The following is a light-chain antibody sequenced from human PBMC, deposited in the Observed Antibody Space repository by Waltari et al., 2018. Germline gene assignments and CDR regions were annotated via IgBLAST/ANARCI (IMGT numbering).Light chain of an antibody. J-gene: IGKJ1*01. CDR2: RAS. CDR1: QDIGNN. V-gene: IGKV1-33*01. CDR3: QQGYSDPWT. Sequence: DIQMTQSPPSLSASVGDTVTTTFQARQDIGNNLNWYKQKPETAPKLLIYRASSLQRGTPSRFSGSGSGAAFVNIILNLQPEDFATYYCQQGYSDPWTFGQGTQVEI.